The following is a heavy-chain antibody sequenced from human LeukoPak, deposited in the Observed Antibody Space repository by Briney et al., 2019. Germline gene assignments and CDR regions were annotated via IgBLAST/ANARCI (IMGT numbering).Heavy chain of an antibody. CDR3: VGGVGWLSDY. CDR2: IEKDGSEK. V-gene: IGHV3-7*04. J-gene: IGHJ4*02. Sequence: GGSLRLSCAASGFSLSNYWMKLVRQAPGKGPEWVANIEKDGSEKNYVDSVKGRFTISRDNAKNLVYLQMNSLRAEDTAVYYCVGGVGWLSDYWGQGTLVTVSS. CDR1: GFSLSNYW. D-gene: IGHD6-19*01.